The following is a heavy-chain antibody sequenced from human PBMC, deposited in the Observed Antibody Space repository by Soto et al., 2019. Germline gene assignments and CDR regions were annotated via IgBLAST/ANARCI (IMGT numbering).Heavy chain of an antibody. CDR1: GYTFTSYD. CDR3: ARNILGGTTDY. V-gene: IGHV1-3*01. CDR2: INAGKGDT. D-gene: IGHD1-7*01. Sequence: GAPVKVSCKASGYTFTSYDINWVRQATGQGLEWMGWINAGKGDTKYPQRFQGRVTITRDTSASTAYMELSSLRSEDTAVYYCARNILGGTTDYWGPGTLVTVSS. J-gene: IGHJ4*02.